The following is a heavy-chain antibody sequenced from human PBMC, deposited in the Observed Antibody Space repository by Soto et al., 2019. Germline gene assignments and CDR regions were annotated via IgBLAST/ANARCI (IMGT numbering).Heavy chain of an antibody. CDR2: IYYSGST. D-gene: IGHD5-12*01. V-gene: IGHV4-59*01. Sequence: SETLSLTCTVSGGSISGYYWIWIRQPPGKGLEWIGYIYYSGSTKYNPSLKSRVTISVDTSKNQFSLRLSSVTAADTAVYYCARDLGSGYALAMDVWGEGTTVTVSS. J-gene: IGHJ6*03. CDR3: ARDLGSGYALAMDV. CDR1: GGSISGYY.